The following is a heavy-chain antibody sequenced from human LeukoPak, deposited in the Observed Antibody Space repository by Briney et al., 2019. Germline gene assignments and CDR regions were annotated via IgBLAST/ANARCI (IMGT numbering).Heavy chain of an antibody. CDR1: GYTFISYY. V-gene: IGHV1-46*01. Sequence: ASVKVSCKASGYTFISYYMHWVRQAPGQGLEWMGIINPSGGSTSYAQKFQGRVTMTRDMSTSTVYMELSSLRSEDTAVYYCARDRTQDRNWFDPWGQGTLVTVSS. CDR3: ARDRTQDRNWFDP. CDR2: INPSGGST. J-gene: IGHJ5*02. D-gene: IGHD1-14*01.